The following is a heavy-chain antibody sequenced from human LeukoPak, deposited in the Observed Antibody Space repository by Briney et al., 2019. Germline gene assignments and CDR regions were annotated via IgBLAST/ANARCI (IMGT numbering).Heavy chain of an antibody. CDR2: ISSSSSYI. Sequence: PGGSLRLSCAASGFTFSSYSMNWVRQAPGKGLEWVSSISSSSSYIYYADSVKGRFTISRDDAKNSLYLQMNSLRAEDTAVYYCAHLGRIQPMDVWGQGTTVTVSS. CDR3: AHLGRIQPMDV. V-gene: IGHV3-21*01. J-gene: IGHJ6*02. D-gene: IGHD5-18*01. CDR1: GFTFSSYS.